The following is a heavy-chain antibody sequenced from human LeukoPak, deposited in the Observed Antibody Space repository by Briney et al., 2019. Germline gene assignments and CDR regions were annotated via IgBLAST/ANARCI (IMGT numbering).Heavy chain of an antibody. V-gene: IGHV3-7*04. CDR2: ISEDGPER. CDR1: LLILSTYW. J-gene: IGHJ5*01. CDR3: ERDPDS. Sequence: GRSLGLSCAASLLILSTYWMNWVRQAPGKGLERGARISEDGPERDYVDTVRGRYTTSRDNAKNSLYLQINRVTAEDTALYYCERDPDSWGQGPVVTVSS.